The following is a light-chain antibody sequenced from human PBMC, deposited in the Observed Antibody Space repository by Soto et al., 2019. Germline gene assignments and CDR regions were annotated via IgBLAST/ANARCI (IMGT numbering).Light chain of an antibody. CDR2: DVT. J-gene: IGLJ1*01. CDR3: CSYSRTSPYV. Sequence: QSVLTQPASVSGSPGQSITISCTGTSNDVGAYNYVSWYQHHPGKVPKLLIYDVTNRPSGVSDRFSGSKSGNTASLTISGLQAEDEADYYCCSYSRTSPYVFGTGTKSPS. V-gene: IGLV2-14*03. CDR1: SNDVGAYNY.